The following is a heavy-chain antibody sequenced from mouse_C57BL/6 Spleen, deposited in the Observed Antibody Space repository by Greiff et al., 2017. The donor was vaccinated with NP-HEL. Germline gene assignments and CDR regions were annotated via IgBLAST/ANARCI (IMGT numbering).Heavy chain of an antibody. Sequence: QVQLQQPGAELVKPGASVKMSCKASGYTFTSYWITWVKQRPGQGLEWIGDIYPGSGSTNYNEKFKSKATLTVDKSSSTAYMQLSSLTSEDSAVYYCAREGSGPWGDYWGQGTSVTVSS. V-gene: IGHV1-55*01. CDR2: IYPGSGST. J-gene: IGHJ4*01. CDR3: AREGSGPWGDY. CDR1: GYTFTSYW. D-gene: IGHD3-2*02.